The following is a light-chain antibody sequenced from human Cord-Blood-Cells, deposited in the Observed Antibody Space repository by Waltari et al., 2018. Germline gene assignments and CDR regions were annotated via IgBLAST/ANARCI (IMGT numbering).Light chain of an antibody. CDR3: QQYNSYSWT. V-gene: IGKV1-5*03. CDR2: KAS. J-gene: IGKJ1*01. CDR1: QSISSR. Sequence: DIQMTQSTYTMYASAGDRVTITCRASQSISSRLAWYQQKPGKAPKLLIYKASSLESGVPSRFSGSGSGTEFTLTISSLQPDDFATYYCQQYNSYSWTFGQGTKVEIK.